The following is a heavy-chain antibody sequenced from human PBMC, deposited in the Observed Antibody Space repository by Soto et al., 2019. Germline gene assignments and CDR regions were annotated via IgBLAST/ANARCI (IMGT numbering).Heavy chain of an antibody. Sequence: QVTLKESGPVLVKPTETLTLTCTVSGFSLSNARMGVSWIRQPPGKALEWLAHIFSNDEKSYRTSLKSRLTISNDTSKTQVVLTMTNMDPVDTATYYCARIDDYGGNWELGYDYWGQGTLVTVSS. CDR2: IFSNDEK. CDR3: ARIDDYGGNWELGYDY. CDR1: GFSLSNARMG. J-gene: IGHJ4*02. D-gene: IGHD4-17*01. V-gene: IGHV2-26*01.